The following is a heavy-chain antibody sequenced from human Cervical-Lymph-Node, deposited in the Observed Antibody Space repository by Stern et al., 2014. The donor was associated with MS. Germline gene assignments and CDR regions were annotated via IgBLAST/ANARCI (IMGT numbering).Heavy chain of an antibody. D-gene: IGHD6-13*01. V-gene: IGHV5-51*03. CDR1: GYSFTNYW. CDR3: ASRIAGLGLDAFDI. Sequence: EVHLVESGAAVKKPGESLRISCKGSGYSFTNYWIGWVRQMPGKGLEWMGIMYPGDSDTRYSPSFQGQVSISADKSITTAYLQWSSLEASDTAMYYCASRIAGLGLDAFDIWGQGTMVTVSS. CDR2: MYPGDSDT. J-gene: IGHJ3*02.